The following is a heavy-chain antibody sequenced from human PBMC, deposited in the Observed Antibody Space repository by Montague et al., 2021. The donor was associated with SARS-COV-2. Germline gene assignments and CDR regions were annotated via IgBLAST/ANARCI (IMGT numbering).Heavy chain of an antibody. J-gene: IGHJ4*02. V-gene: IGHV4-59*01. D-gene: IGHD3-3*01. CDR3: ASQVPDFWSGIDY. CDR1: GGPISSYY. Sequence: SETLSLTCTVSGGPISSYYWSWIRQPPGKGLDWIWYIYYSGSTNYNPSLKIRVTISVDTSKNQFSLKLNSVTAADTAVYYCASQVPDFWSGIDYWGQGTLVTVSS. CDR2: IYYSGST.